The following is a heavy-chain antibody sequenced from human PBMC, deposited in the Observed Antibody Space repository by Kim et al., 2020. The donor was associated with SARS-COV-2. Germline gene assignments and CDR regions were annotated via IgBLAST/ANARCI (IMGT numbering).Heavy chain of an antibody. CDR3: AVSRWTTVTISLGMDV. CDR2: ISYSGST. Sequence: SETLSLTCTVSGGSISSSSYYWGWIRQPPGMGLEWIGSISYSGSTYSNPSLKSRVTISVHTSNKHFSLMLSSVPAADTAVYYCAVSRWTTVTISLGMDVWGQGTTVTVSS. CDR1: GGSISSSSYY. V-gene: IGHV4-39*02. D-gene: IGHD4-17*01. J-gene: IGHJ6*02.